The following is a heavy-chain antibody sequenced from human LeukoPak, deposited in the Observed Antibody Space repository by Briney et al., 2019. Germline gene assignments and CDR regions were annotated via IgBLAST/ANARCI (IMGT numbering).Heavy chain of an antibody. V-gene: IGHV4-59*01. J-gene: IGHJ5*02. D-gene: IGHD3-10*01. Sequence: SETLSLTCTVSGGSISGYYWSWIRQPPGKGLEWIGYIYYSGSTNDNPSLKSRVTISVDTSKNQFSLKLSSVSAADTAVYYCVRHYGSGNNWFDPGGQGTLVTVSS. CDR2: IYYSGST. CDR1: GGSISGYY. CDR3: VRHYGSGNNWFDP.